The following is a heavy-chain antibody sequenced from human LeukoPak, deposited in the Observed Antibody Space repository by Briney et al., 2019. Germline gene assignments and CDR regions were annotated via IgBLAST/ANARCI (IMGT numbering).Heavy chain of an antibody. J-gene: IGHJ4*02. CDR3: ARGVEPLAANTLAY. CDR2: IYYSGST. Sequence: SETLSLTCTVSGGSISSSSYYWGWVRQPPGKGLEWIANIYYSGSTYYSPSLRSRVTISVDTSKNQFSLKLTSVTAADTAVYYCARGVEPLAANTLAYWGQGTLVTVSS. V-gene: IGHV4-39*01. D-gene: IGHD1-14*01. CDR1: GGSISSSSYY.